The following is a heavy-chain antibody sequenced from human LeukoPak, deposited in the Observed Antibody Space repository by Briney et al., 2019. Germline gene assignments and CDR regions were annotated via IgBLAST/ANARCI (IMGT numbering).Heavy chain of an antibody. CDR1: GYTFTSYD. Sequence: ASVKVSCKASGYTFTSYDINWVRQATGQGLEWMGWMNPNSGNTGYAQKFQGRVTITRNTSISTAYMELSSLTPDDTAVYYFARVGIAVAGTIYGGQGTLVTVSA. CDR2: MNPNSGNT. CDR3: ARVGIAVAGTIY. V-gene: IGHV1-8*01. D-gene: IGHD6-19*01. J-gene: IGHJ4*02.